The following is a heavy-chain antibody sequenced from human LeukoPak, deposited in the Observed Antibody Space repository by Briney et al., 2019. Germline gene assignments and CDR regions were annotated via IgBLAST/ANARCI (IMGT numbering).Heavy chain of an antibody. CDR3: ARRGDLRWLQLPFDY. CDR1: GGSISSYY. V-gene: IGHV4-59*12. D-gene: IGHD5-24*01. J-gene: IGHJ4*02. CDR2: IYYSGST. Sequence: SETLSLTCTVSGGSISSYYWSWIRQPPGKGLEWIGYIYYSGSTNYNPSLKSRVTISVDTSKNQFSLKLTSVTAADTAVYYCARRGDLRWLQLPFDYWGQGTLVTVSS.